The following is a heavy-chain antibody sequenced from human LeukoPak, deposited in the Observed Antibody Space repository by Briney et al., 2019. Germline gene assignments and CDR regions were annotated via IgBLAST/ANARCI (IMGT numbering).Heavy chain of an antibody. Sequence: GASVKVSCKASGYTFTTYDINWVRQVPGQGIEWMGWMNPNNGDTGYAQKFQGRVTITRDTSKTTVYMELRSLTSEDTAIFYCARGQWGSYGSWYFDYWGQGSLVTVSS. V-gene: IGHV1-8*01. CDR3: ARGQWGSYGSWYFDY. D-gene: IGHD3-16*01. CDR1: GYTFTTYD. CDR2: MNPNNGDT. J-gene: IGHJ4*02.